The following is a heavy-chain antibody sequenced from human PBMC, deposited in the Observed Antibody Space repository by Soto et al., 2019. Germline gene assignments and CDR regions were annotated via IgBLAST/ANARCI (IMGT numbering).Heavy chain of an antibody. CDR1: GVIFTNST. CDR2: ISPDGKNK. J-gene: IGHJ4*02. CDR3: ARGLLTFLGEDL. V-gene: IGHV3-30*04. Sequence: HPGGSLRLSCVASGVIFTNSTMHWVRQAPGKGLEWVALISPDGKNKYYVDSVKGRFTISRDNSKNTVYLHMNSLGVEDTAVYFCARGLLTFLGEDLWGQGTLVTVSS. D-gene: IGHD3-16*01.